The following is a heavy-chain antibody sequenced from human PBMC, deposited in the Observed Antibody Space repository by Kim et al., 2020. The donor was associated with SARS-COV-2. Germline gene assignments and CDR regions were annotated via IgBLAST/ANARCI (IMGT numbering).Heavy chain of an antibody. CDR2: IYYSGST. D-gene: IGHD3-3*01. J-gene: IGHJ4*02. CDR3: ATMYYDFWSGYYAYFDY. Sequence: SETLSLTCTVSGGSISSYYWSWIRQPPGKGLEWIGYIYYSGSTNYNPSLKSRVTISVDTSKNQFSLKLSSVTAADTAVYYCATMYYDFWSGYYAYFDYWGQGTLVTVSS. CDR1: GGSISSYY. V-gene: IGHV4-59*01.